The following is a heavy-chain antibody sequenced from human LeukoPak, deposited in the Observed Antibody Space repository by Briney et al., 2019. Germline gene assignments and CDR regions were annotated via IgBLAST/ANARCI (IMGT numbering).Heavy chain of an antibody. CDR2: IASDGDT. J-gene: IGHJ4*02. CDR1: GFTLRHFA. Sequence: GGSLRLYCAASGFTLRHFAMNWVRQAPGKGLEWVSSIASDGDTFYAGSVKGRFTISRDISTNTLHLQMNSRRADDTAIYFCANEAHRHLDLHNWGQGTLVTVST. CDR3: ANEAHRHLDLHN. V-gene: IGHV3-23*01.